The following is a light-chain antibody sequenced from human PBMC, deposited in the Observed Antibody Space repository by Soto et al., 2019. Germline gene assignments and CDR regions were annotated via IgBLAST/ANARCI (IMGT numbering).Light chain of an antibody. J-gene: IGKJ1*01. Sequence: EIVLTQSPGTLSLSPGERATLSCRASQSVSSSYLAWYQQKPGQAPRLLIYGASSRATGIPDRFSGSGSGTDFTLTISRLEPEAFAVYYCQQYGSSPFWTFGQGTKVEIK. CDR1: QSVSSSY. CDR3: QQYGSSPFWT. V-gene: IGKV3-20*01. CDR2: GAS.